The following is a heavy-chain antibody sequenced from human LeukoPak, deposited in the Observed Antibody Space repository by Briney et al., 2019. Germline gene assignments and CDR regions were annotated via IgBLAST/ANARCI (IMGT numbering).Heavy chain of an antibody. CDR1: GFTFSSYA. J-gene: IGHJ6*03. D-gene: IGHD5-24*01. Sequence: GGSLRLSCAASGFTFSSYAMSWVRQAPGKGLEWVSAISGSGGSTYYADSVKGRFTISRDNSKNTLYLQMNSLRAQDTAVYYCAKAGHRDGYTPGYYYYYMDVWGKGNTVTVS. V-gene: IGHV3-23*01. CDR3: AKAGHRDGYTPGYYYYYMDV. CDR2: ISGSGGST.